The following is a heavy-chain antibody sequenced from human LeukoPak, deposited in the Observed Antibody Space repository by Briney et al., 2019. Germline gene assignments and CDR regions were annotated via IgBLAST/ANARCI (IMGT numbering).Heavy chain of an antibody. CDR2: IYYSGST. CDR3: ARYAYCSSTSCYTVFDY. D-gene: IGHD2-2*02. CDR1: GGSISSSSYY. V-gene: IGHV4-39*01. J-gene: IGHJ4*02. Sequence: KPSETLSLTCTVSGGSISSSSYYWGWIRQPPGKGLEWIGSIYYSGSTYYNPSLKSRVTISVDTSKNQFSLKLSSVTAADTAVYYWARYAYCSSTSCYTVFDYWGQGTLVTVSS.